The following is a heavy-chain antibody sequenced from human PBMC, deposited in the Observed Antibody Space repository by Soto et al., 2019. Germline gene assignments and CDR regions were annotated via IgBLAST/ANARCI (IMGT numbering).Heavy chain of an antibody. V-gene: IGHV3-74*01. CDR2: INSDGSST. CDR3: ARDLMEGHPSGSY. CDR1: GFMFSSYW. J-gene: IGHJ4*02. Sequence: GSLRLSCAASGFMFSSYWMHWVRQAPGKVLAWVSRINSDGSSTDYADSVKGRFTISRDNAKNTLYLQMNSLRAEDTALYYCARDLMEGHPSGSYWGQGTLVNVSS. D-gene: IGHD3-10*01.